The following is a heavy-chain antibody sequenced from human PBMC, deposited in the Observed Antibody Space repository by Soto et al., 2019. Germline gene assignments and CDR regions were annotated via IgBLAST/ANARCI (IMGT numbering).Heavy chain of an antibody. Sequence: PSETLSLTCAVYGGSFSGYYWSWIRQPPGKGLEWIGEINHSGSTNYNPSLKSRVTISVDTSKNQFSLKLSSVTAADTAVYYCARGPGYSGYERDYWGQGTLVTVSS. CDR1: GGSFSGYY. CDR3: ARGPGYSGYERDY. V-gene: IGHV4-34*01. J-gene: IGHJ4*02. D-gene: IGHD5-12*01. CDR2: INHSGST.